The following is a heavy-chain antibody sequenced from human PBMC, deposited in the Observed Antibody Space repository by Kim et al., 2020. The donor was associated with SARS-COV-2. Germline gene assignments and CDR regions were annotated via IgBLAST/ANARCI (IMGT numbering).Heavy chain of an antibody. J-gene: IGHJ4*02. CDR1: GFTFSSYA. D-gene: IGHD3-10*01. CDR2: ISYDGSNK. V-gene: IGHV3-30*04. CDR3: ARAGGLLWFGELKLDY. Sequence: GGSLRLSCAASGFTFSSYAMHWVRQAPGKGLEWVAVISYDGSNKYYADSVKGRFTISRDNSKNTLYLQMNSLRAEDTAVYYCARAGGLLWFGELKLDYWGQGTLVTVSS.